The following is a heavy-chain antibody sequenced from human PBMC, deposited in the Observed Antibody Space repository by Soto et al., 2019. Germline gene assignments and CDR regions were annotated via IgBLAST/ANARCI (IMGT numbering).Heavy chain of an antibody. CDR3: ARDFATHCSGSTCYPYAY. CDR2: IKHDGSET. Sequence: GGSLRLSCAASGFTFTNYRIHWVRQAPGKGLEWVANIKHDGSETYYVDSVKGRFTISRDNAKNSLFLQMNTLRTEDTAVYYCARDFATHCSGSTCYPYAYWGQGALVTVLL. CDR1: GFTFTNYR. V-gene: IGHV3-7*03. J-gene: IGHJ4*02. D-gene: IGHD2-15*01.